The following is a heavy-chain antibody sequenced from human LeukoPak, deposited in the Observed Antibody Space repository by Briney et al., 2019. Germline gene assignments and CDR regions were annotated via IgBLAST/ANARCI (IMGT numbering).Heavy chain of an antibody. CDR1: GFTFSDYY. D-gene: IGHD3-9*01. CDR2: ISGVSSYT. CDR3: AREGYYNILTGRNYYFDF. J-gene: IGHJ4*02. Sequence: GGSLRLSCAASGFTFSDYYMSWVRQAPGKGLEWISYISGVSSYTDYADSVKGRFTISRDNAKNLLYLQMTSLRAEDTAVYYCAREGYYNILTGRNYYFDFWGQGTLVTASS. V-gene: IGHV3-11*05.